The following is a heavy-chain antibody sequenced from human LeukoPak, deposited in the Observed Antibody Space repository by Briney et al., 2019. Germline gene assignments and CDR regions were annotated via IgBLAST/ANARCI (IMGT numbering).Heavy chain of an antibody. CDR3: AKGGGYEAQYYYYYLDV. CDR1: GFTFSSYG. V-gene: IGHV3-30*18. D-gene: IGHD5-12*01. Sequence: GGSLRLSCAASGFTFSSYGMHWVRQAPGKGLEWVAVISYDGSNKYYADSVKGRFTISRDNSKNTLYLQMKSLRAEDTAVYYCAKGGGYEAQYYYYYLDVWGKGTTVTVSS. J-gene: IGHJ6*03. CDR2: ISYDGSNK.